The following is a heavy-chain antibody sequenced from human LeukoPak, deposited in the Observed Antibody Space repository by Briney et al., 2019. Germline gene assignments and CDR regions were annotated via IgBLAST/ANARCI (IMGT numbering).Heavy chain of an antibody. CDR2: FDPEDGEK. D-gene: IGHD2-15*01. Sequence: VASVKVSCKVSGYTLTELSMHWVRQAPGKGLEWMGGFDPEDGEKVYAQKFQGRLTMTEDTSTDTAYMELSSLRSDDTAVYYCATDPVGYCSANGCYSVDYWGQGTLVTVSS. CDR1: GYTLTELS. V-gene: IGHV1-24*01. CDR3: ATDPVGYCSANGCYSVDY. J-gene: IGHJ4*02.